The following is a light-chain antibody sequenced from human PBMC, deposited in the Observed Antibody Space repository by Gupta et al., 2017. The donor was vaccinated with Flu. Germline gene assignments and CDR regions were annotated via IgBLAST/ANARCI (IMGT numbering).Light chain of an antibody. V-gene: IGKV3-11*01. Sequence: RATLSCRASQTITSASGLAWYQQKPGQAPRLLIHDAYNRATDIPARFSGSGSGTDFTLTISSLEPEDSAVYFCQQRSSWPLTFGGGTKVEIQ. CDR2: DAY. CDR3: QQRSSWPLT. CDR1: QTITSA. J-gene: IGKJ4*01.